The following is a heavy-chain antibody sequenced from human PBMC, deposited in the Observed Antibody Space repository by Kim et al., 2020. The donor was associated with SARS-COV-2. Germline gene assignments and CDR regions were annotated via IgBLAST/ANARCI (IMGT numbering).Heavy chain of an antibody. CDR3: ARGRDGYNPITLCY. CDR1: GFTFSSYG. V-gene: IGHV3-33*05. CDR2: ISYDGSNK. Sequence: GGSLRLSCAASGFTFSSYGMHWVRQAPGKGLEWVAVISYDGSNKYYADSVKGRFTISRDNSKNTLYLQMNSLRAEDTAVYYCARGRDGYNPITLCYWGQG. J-gene: IGHJ4*02. D-gene: IGHD3-16*01.